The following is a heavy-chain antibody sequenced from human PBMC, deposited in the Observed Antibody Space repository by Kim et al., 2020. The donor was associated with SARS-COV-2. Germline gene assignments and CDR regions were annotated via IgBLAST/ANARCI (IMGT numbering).Heavy chain of an antibody. D-gene: IGHD3-3*01. V-gene: IGHV7-4-1*02. Sequence: ASVKVSCKASGYTFTSYAMNWVRQAPGQGLEWMGWINTNTGNPTYAQGFTGRFVFSLDTSVSTAYLQISSLKAEDTAVYYCARAYYDFWSGYNYYYYGMDVWGQGTTVTVSS. CDR3: ARAYYDFWSGYNYYYYGMDV. CDR2: INTNTGNP. J-gene: IGHJ6*02. CDR1: GYTFTSYA.